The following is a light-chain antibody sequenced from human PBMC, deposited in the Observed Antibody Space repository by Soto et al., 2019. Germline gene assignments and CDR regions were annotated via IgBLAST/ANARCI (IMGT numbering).Light chain of an antibody. Sequence: DIQMTQSPSSLSASVGDRVTITCQASQDISNYLNWFQQTPGKAPKLLIYDASNLETGVPSRFSGSGSETDFTFTISSLQSEDIATYYCQQYNILPLTFGGGTKVDIK. CDR3: QQYNILPLT. CDR2: DAS. V-gene: IGKV1-33*01. J-gene: IGKJ4*01. CDR1: QDISNY.